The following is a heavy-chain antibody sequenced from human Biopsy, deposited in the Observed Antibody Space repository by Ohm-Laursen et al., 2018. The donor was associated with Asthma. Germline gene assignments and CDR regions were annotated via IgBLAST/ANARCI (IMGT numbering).Heavy chain of an antibody. CDR2: VYWTGST. J-gene: IGHJ4*02. Sequence: TLSLTCSVYGGSISSFYWSWIWQSPEKGLEWMGYVYWTGSTNYNPSLKSRITMSVDTSKNRMFLELTSVTAADTATYYCVRAVRNEQWLAPFDYWGQGKPVTVSS. CDR3: VRAVRNEQWLAPFDY. CDR1: GGSISSFY. V-gene: IGHV4-59*01. D-gene: IGHD6-19*01.